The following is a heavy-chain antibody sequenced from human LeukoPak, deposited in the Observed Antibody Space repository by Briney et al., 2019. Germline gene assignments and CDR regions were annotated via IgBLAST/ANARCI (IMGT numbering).Heavy chain of an antibody. CDR1: GSSIRSYY. D-gene: IGHD4-17*01. CDR2: IYYSGST. J-gene: IGHJ4*02. CDR3: ARTGSTVTMLYPFDH. V-gene: IGHV4-59*01. Sequence: SETLSLTCTVSGSSIRSYYWSWIRQPPGKGLEWIGYIYYSGSTNYNPSLKSRVSISVDTSKNQFSLKLSSVTAADTAVYYCARTGSTVTMLYPFDHWGQGTLVTVSS.